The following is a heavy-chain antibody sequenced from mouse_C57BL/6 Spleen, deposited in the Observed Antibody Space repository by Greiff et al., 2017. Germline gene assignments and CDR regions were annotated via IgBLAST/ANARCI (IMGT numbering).Heavy chain of an antibody. V-gene: IGHV1-64*01. CDR1: GYTFTSYW. J-gene: IGHJ4*01. CDR3: ARWLLRGYAMDY. D-gene: IGHD2-3*01. CDR2: IHPNSGST. Sequence: QVQLQQPGAELVKPGASVKLSCKASGYTFTSYWMHWVKQRPGQGLEWIGMIHPNSGSTNYNEKFKSKATLTVDKSSSTAYMQLSSLTSEDSAVYYCARWLLRGYAMDYWGQGTSVTGSS.